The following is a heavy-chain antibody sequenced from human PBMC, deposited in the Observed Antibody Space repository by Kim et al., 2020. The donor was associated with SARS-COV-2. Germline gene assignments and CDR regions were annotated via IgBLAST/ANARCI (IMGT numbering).Heavy chain of an antibody. CDR2: INAGNGNT. CDR3: SGVFWLRGVIIPLDY. D-gene: IGHD3-10*01. Sequence: ASVKVSCKASGYTFTSYAMHWGRQAPGQRLEWMGWINAGNGNTKYSQKFQGRVTMTRDTSATTAYMELSSLGSEDTAVYYCSGVFWLRGVIIPLDYWGQGTLVTVSA. CDR1: GYTFTSYA. V-gene: IGHV1-3*01. J-gene: IGHJ4*02.